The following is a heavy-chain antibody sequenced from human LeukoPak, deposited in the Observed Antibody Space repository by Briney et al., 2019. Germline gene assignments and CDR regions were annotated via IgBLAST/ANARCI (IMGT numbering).Heavy chain of an antibody. J-gene: IGHJ4*02. CDR2: IYNDGSST. CDR1: GFTFSNYW. CDR3: TTYGSGRKFDH. Sequence: PGGSLRLSCAASGFTFSNYWMHWVRQAPGKGLVWVSRIYNDGSSTSYADSVKGRFTISRDNSKNTLYLQMNSLRAEGTAVYYCTTYGSGRKFDHWGQGILVTVSS. D-gene: IGHD3-10*01. V-gene: IGHV3-74*01.